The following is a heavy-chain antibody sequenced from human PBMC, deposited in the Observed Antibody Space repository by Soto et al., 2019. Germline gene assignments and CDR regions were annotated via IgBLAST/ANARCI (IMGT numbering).Heavy chain of an antibody. CDR2: IYPGDSDT. Sequence: PGESLKISCKGSGYSFTSYWXGWVRQMPGKGLEWMGIIYPGDSDTRYSPSFQGQVTISADKSISTAYLQWSSLKASDTAMYYCARLKTYYDFWSGYYRHSRAHDAFDIWGQGTMVTVSS. CDR3: ARLKTYYDFWSGYYRHSRAHDAFDI. CDR1: GYSFTSYW. D-gene: IGHD3-3*01. V-gene: IGHV5-51*01. J-gene: IGHJ3*02.